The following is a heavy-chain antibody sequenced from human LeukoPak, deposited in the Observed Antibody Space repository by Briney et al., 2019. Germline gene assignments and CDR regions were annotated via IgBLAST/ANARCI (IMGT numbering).Heavy chain of an antibody. CDR2: VKQDGSEK. Sequence: PGGSLRLSCSASGFTFSSYWVTWVRQAPGKGLEWVANVKQDGSEKNYVDSVKGRFTISRDNAKNSLYLQMNSLRAEDTAVYYCARGPLGLYGSGSSNWFDPWGQGTLVTVSS. V-gene: IGHV3-7*01. D-gene: IGHD3-10*01. CDR1: GFTFSSYW. CDR3: ARGPLGLYGSGSSNWFDP. J-gene: IGHJ5*02.